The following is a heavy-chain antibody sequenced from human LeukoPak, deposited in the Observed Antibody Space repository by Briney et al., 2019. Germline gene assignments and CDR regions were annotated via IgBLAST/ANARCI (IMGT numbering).Heavy chain of an antibody. J-gene: IGHJ4*02. CDR3: ARDEASAYPFDY. CDR2: IYYSGST. V-gene: IGHV4-59*12. CDR1: GGSSSSYY. D-gene: IGHD3-22*01. Sequence: SETLSLTCTVSGGSSSSYYWSWIRQPPGKGLEWIGNIYYSGSTNYNPSLKSRVTISVDTSKNQFSLNLNSVTAADAAVYFCARDEASAYPFDYWGQGTLVTVSS.